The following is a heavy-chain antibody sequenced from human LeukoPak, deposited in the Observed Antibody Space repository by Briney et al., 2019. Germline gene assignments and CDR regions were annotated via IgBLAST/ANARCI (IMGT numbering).Heavy chain of an antibody. V-gene: IGHV4-34*01. J-gene: IGHJ5*02. CDR2: INHSGST. D-gene: IGHD6-13*01. CDR1: GGSFSGYY. CDR3: ARHLYSSSWYYSDWFDP. Sequence: TSETLSLTCAVYGGSFSGYYWSWIRQPPGKGLEWIGEINHSGSTNYNPSLKSRVTISVDTSKNQFSLKLSSVTAADTAVYYCARHLYSSSWYYSDWFDPWGQGTLVTVSS.